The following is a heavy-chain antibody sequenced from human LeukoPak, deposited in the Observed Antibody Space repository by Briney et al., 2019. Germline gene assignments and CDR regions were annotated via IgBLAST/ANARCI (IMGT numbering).Heavy chain of an antibody. Sequence: PGGSLRLSCVASGFTFSAYGMHWVRQAPGKGLEWVAVISDDGSNKYYVDSVKGRFTISRDNAKNSLYLQMNSLRAEDTAVYYCARERMGTTMDQFDYWGQGTLVTVSS. CDR1: GFTFSAYG. CDR3: ARERMGTTMDQFDY. CDR2: ISDDGSNK. J-gene: IGHJ4*02. D-gene: IGHD1-26*01. V-gene: IGHV3-30*03.